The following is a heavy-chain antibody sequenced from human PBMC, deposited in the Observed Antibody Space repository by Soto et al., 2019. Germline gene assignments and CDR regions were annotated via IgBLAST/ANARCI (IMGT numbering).Heavy chain of an antibody. CDR2: INHSGST. J-gene: IGHJ5*02. CDR3: ARGPASGPYGSGSSHNWFDP. Sequence: QVQLQQWGAGLLKPSETLSLTCAVYGGSFSGYYWSWIRQPPGKGLEWIGEINHSGSTNYNPSLKSRVTISVDTSKNQFSLTLSSVTAADTAVYYCARGPASGPYGSGSSHNWFDPWGQGTLVTVSS. CDR1: GGSFSGYY. V-gene: IGHV4-34*01. D-gene: IGHD3-10*01.